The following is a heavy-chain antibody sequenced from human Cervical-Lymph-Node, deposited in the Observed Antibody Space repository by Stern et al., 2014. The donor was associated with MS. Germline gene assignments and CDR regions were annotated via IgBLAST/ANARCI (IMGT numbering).Heavy chain of an antibody. CDR3: VRAREGYYFDY. Sequence: VTLKESGPALVKPTQTLTLTCTFSGFSLSTTGMRLSWIRHPPGKALEWLALLDWDGDKYYSTALKTRLTISKDTSKNQVVLTMTNMAPLDTATYFCVRAREGYYFDYWGQGIPVTVSS. CDR1: GFSLSTTGMR. CDR2: LDWDGDK. V-gene: IGHV2-70*01. J-gene: IGHJ4*02. D-gene: IGHD2-21*01.